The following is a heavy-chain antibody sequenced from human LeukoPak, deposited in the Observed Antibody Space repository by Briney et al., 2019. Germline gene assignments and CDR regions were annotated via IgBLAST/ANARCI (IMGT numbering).Heavy chain of an antibody. CDR1: GFTFSSYG. CDR2: ISYDGSNK. Sequence: GGSLRLSCAASGFTFSSYGMHWVRQAPGKGLEWVAVISYDGSNKYYADSVKGRFTISRGNSKNTLYLQMNSLRAEDTAVYYCAKTLRSWIQLQYYFDYWGQGTLVTVSS. V-gene: IGHV3-30*18. CDR3: AKTLRSWIQLQYYFDY. J-gene: IGHJ4*02. D-gene: IGHD5-18*01.